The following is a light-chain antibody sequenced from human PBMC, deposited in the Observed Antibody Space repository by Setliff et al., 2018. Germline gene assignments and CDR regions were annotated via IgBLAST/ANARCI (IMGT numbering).Light chain of an antibody. Sequence: QSVLTQPPSASGSPGQSVTISCTGTSRDVGGYNFVSWYQQHPGKAPKLIISEVTERPSGVPDRFSGSKSGNTAPLTVSGLQAEDEADYYCSSYAGSDNYVFGTGTKVTVL. V-gene: IGLV2-8*01. CDR3: SSYAGSDNYV. CDR2: EVT. J-gene: IGLJ1*01. CDR1: SRDVGGYNF.